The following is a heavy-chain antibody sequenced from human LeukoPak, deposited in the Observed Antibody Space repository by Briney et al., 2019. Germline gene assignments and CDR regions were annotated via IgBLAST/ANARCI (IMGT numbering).Heavy chain of an antibody. Sequence: PGGSLRLSCAASGFTFSTYGMNWVRQTPGKGLEWVAFIRYDGSNIYYADSVKGRFTISRDNSKNTLYLQMNSLRAEDTAVYYCANLPAIAAAGFAYWGQGTLVTVSS. CDR2: IRYDGSNI. V-gene: IGHV3-30*02. J-gene: IGHJ4*02. CDR1: GFTFSTYG. D-gene: IGHD6-13*01. CDR3: ANLPAIAAAGFAY.